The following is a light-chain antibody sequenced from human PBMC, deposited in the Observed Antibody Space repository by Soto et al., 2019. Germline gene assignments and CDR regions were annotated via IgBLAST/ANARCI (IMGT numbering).Light chain of an antibody. V-gene: IGLV2-11*01. CDR1: SGDVGGYNF. CDR2: DVS. J-gene: IGLJ3*02. Sequence: QSALTQPRSVSGSPGQSVTISCTGTSGDVGGYNFVSWYQQHPGKAPTLMIFDVSQRPSGVPDRFSGSKSGNTASLTISGLQADDEAGYYCYSYGGSCTWVFGGGTKLTVL. CDR3: YSYGGSCTWV.